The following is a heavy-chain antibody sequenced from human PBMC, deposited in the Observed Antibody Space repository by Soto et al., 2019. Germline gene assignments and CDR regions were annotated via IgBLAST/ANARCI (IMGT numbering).Heavy chain of an antibody. CDR1: GFTFSSYS. J-gene: IGHJ4*02. CDR3: ARDVMGWFGEPYFDY. D-gene: IGHD3-10*01. CDR2: ISSSSSTI. V-gene: IGHV3-48*01. Sequence: GGSLRLSCAASGFTFSSYSMNWVRQAPGKGLEWVSYISSSSSTIYYADSVKGRFTISRDNAKNSLYLQMNSLRAEDTAVYYCARDVMGWFGEPYFDYWGQGTLVTVSS.